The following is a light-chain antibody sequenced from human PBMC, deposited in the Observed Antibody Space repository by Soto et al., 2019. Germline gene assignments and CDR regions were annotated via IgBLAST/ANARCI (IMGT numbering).Light chain of an antibody. V-gene: IGKV1-5*03. CDR2: KAS. J-gene: IGKJ1*01. CDR1: QSISSY. Sequence: PSSLSASVGDRVPITCRASQSISSYLNWYQQKPGKAPKLLIYKASTLESGVPSRFSGGGFGTEFTLTISSLQPDDYATYYCQQYQTFWTFGQGTKVDIK. CDR3: QQYQTFWT.